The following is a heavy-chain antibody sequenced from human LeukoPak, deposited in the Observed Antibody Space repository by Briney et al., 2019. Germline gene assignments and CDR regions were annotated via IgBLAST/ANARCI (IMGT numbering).Heavy chain of an antibody. Sequence: GGSLRLSCAASGFTFCSYWMHWVRQAPGKGLVWVSRIYSDGGRTDYADSVKGRFTISGENAKNTLYLQMNSLRAEDTAVYYCAKDYVGRYFDYWGQGPLVTVSS. CDR2: IYSDGGRT. V-gene: IGHV3-74*01. J-gene: IGHJ4*02. D-gene: IGHD3-10*01. CDR3: AKDYVGRYFDY. CDR1: GFTFCSYW.